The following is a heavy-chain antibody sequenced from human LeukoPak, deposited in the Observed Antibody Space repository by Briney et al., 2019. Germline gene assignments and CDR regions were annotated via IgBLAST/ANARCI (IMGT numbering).Heavy chain of an antibody. Sequence: SETLSLTCAVYGVSFSSFSWNWIRQPPGKGLEWIGEVTHSGSTNYNPSLKSRVTISVDTSKNQFSLKLSSVTAADTAVYFCARGYEGPGSTWYRLGAFDIWDQGTMVTVSS. V-gene: IGHV4-34*01. D-gene: IGHD6-13*01. CDR2: VTHSGST. CDR3: ARGYEGPGSTWYRLGAFDI. J-gene: IGHJ3*02. CDR1: GVSFSSFS.